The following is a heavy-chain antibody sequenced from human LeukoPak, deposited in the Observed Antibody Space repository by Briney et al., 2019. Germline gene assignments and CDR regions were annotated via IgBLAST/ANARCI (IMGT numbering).Heavy chain of an antibody. CDR2: ISAYNGNT. J-gene: IGHJ5*02. Sequence: ASVKVSCKASGYTFTSYGISWVRQAPGQGLEWMGWISAYNGNTNYAQKLQGRVTMTRDTSTSTVYMELSSLRSEDTAVYYCASGYYSSGWPDDNWFDPWGQGTLVTVSS. D-gene: IGHD6-19*01. V-gene: IGHV1-18*01. CDR3: ASGYYSSGWPDDNWFDP. CDR1: GYTFTSYG.